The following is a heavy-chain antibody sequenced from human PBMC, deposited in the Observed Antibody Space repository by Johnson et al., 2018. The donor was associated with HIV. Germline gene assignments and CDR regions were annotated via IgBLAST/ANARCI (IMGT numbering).Heavy chain of an antibody. CDR2: ISSSGSTI. J-gene: IGHJ3*02. V-gene: IGHV3-11*04. D-gene: IGHD2-15*01. CDR3: AKRGARYCSGGSCFDAFDI. Sequence: VQLVESGGGVVQPGGSLRLSCAASGFTFSDYYMSWIRQAPGKGLEWVSYISSSGSTIYYADSVKGRFTISRDNAKNSLYLQMNSLRAEDTAVYYCAKRGARYCSGGSCFDAFDIWGQGTMVTVSS. CDR1: GFTFSDYY.